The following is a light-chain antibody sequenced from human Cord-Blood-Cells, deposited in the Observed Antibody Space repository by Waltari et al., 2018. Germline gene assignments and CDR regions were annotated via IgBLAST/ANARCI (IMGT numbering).Light chain of an antibody. Sequence: QSALTQPATVTGSPGHANTIACPGTTSAEGGYNYVSSYQQHLGKAPKRMSYVVSNRPSGVSNRFSGSKSGNTASLTISGLQAEDEADYYCSSYTSSSTLYVFGTGTKVTVL. CDR2: VVS. J-gene: IGLJ1*01. CDR3: SSYTSSSTLYV. CDR1: TSAEGGYNY. V-gene: IGLV2-14*01.